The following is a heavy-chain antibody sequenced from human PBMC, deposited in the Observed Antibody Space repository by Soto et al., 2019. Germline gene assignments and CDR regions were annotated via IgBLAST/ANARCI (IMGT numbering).Heavy chain of an antibody. J-gene: IGHJ4*02. Sequence: GGSLRLSCAASGFTFDDYAMHWVRQAPGKGLEWVSGISWNSGSIGYADSVKGRFTISRDNAKNSLYLQMNSLRAEDTALYYCAKGDIGGYWGQGTLVTVS. V-gene: IGHV3-9*01. CDR3: AKGDIGGY. D-gene: IGHD5-12*01. CDR1: GFTFDDYA. CDR2: ISWNSGSI.